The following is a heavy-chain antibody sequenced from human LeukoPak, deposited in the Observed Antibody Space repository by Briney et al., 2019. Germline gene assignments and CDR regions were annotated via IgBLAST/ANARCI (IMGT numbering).Heavy chain of an antibody. CDR1: DGSISSSGYY. CDR2: IYYSGST. V-gene: IGHV4-39*07. CDR3: ARGVRYCSSTSCYTSQIDY. Sequence: PSETLSLTCTVSDGSISSSGYYWGWIRQPPGKGLEWIGSIYYSGSTYYNPSLKSRVTISVDTSKNQFSLKLSSVTAADTAVYYCARGVRYCSSTSCYTSQIDYWGQGTLVTVSS. J-gene: IGHJ4*02. D-gene: IGHD2-2*02.